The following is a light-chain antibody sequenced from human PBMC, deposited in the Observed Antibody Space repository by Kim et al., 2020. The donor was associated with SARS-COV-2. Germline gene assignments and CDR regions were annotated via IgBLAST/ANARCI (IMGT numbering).Light chain of an antibody. CDR1: QGISSA. CDR2: DAS. J-gene: IGKJ5*01. Sequence: AIQLTQSPYSLSASVGDRVTITCRASQGISSALAWYQQKPGKAPKFLIYDASSLESGVPSRFSGSGSGTDFTLTISSLQPEDFATYYCQHFNNHPITFGQGTRLEIK. V-gene: IGKV1D-13*01. CDR3: QHFNNHPIT.